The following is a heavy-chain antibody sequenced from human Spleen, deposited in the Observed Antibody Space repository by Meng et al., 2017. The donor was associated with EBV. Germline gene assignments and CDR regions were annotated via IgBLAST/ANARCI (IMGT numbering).Heavy chain of an antibody. J-gene: IGHJ4*02. D-gene: IGHD2-2*01. CDR1: GGSISSSSYY. CDR2: IYYNGSP. CDR3: ARVELPAAIGHFGY. Sequence: LQLQESGPVLLKPSETLSLTCTVSGGSISSSSYYWGWIRQPPGKGLEWIGSIYYNGSPFYNPSLKSRVSISVDTSKNQFSLKLSSVTAADTAVFYCARVELPAAIGHFGYWGQGTLVTVSS. V-gene: IGHV4-39*01.